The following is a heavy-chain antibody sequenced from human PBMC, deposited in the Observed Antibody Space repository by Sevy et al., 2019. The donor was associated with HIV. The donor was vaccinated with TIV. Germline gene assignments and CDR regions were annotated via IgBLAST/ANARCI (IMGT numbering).Heavy chain of an antibody. J-gene: IGHJ4*02. CDR3: AKDRGGNSGYFAY. Sequence: GGSLRLSCAASGFTFSSYAMSWVRQAPGKGLEWVSAISGSGGSTYYADSVKGWFTISRDNSKNTLYLQMNSLRAEDTAVYYCAKDRGGNSGYFAYWGQGTLVTISS. CDR1: GFTFSSYA. V-gene: IGHV3-23*01. CDR2: ISGSGGST. D-gene: IGHD1-1*01.